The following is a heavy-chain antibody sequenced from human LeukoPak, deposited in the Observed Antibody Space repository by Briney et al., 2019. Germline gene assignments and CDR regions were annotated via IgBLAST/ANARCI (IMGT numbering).Heavy chain of an antibody. CDR1: GFTFSSYA. D-gene: IGHD3-10*01. CDR2: ISGSGGST. V-gene: IGHV3-23*01. CDR3: AKVLLWFGELPYYFDY. Sequence: PGGSLRLSCAATGFTFSSYAMSWVRQAPGKGLEWVSAISGSGGSTYYADSVKGRFTISRDNSKNTLYLQMNSLRAEDTAVYHCAKVLLWFGELPYYFDYWGQGTLVTVSS. J-gene: IGHJ4*02.